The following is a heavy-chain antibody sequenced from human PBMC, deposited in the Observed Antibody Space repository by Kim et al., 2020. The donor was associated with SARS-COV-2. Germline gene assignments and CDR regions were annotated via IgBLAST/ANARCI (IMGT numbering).Heavy chain of an antibody. Sequence: GGSLRLSCSASKFTVSKNYMTWVRQAPGKGLEYVSAINSDGSTSYEDSVKGGFTIFRHKSKNTLYFQKNSLRREDTAVYYCERGLMGLDVWGQGTTVTVSS. V-gene: IGHV3-53*04. J-gene: IGHJ6*02. CDR3: ERGLMGLDV. CDR2: INSDGST. CDR1: KFTVSKNY. D-gene: IGHD2-8*01.